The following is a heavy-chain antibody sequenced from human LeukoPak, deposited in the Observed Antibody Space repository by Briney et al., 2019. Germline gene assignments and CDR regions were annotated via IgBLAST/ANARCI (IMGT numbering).Heavy chain of an antibody. V-gene: IGHV3-48*01. Sequence: GGSLRLSCAGSGFTFSSYSMNWVRQAPGKGLEWVSYISSSSETIYYADSVKGRFTISRDNAKNSLFLQMNSLRAEDTVVYYCARDCVSASCYTTHFDYWGQGTLVTVSS. D-gene: IGHD2-2*02. CDR1: GFTFSSYS. J-gene: IGHJ4*02. CDR2: ISSSSETI. CDR3: ARDCVSASCYTTHFDY.